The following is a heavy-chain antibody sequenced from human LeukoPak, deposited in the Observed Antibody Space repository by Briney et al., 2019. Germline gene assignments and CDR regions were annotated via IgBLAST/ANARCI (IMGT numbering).Heavy chain of an antibody. V-gene: IGHV1-3*01. Sequence: PGASVKVSCKASGGTFSSYAITWVRQAPGQRLEWMGWINAGNGNTKYSQKFQGRVTITRDTSASTAYMELSSLRSEDTAVYYCARDWRRSSGWLSIFDYWGQGTLVTVSS. CDR3: ARDWRRSSGWLSIFDY. CDR2: INAGNGNT. J-gene: IGHJ4*02. D-gene: IGHD6-19*01. CDR1: GGTFSSYA.